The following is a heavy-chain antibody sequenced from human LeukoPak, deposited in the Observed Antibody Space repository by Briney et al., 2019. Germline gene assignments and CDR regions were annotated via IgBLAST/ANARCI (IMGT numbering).Heavy chain of an antibody. CDR2: ISSTGSPI. Sequence: GGSLRLSCAASGFTFSDYYMSWIRQAPGKGLEWVSYISSTGSPIYYADSVKGRFTISRDNAKNSLYLQMNSLRAEDTAVYYCARVGINDYGDSVDYYFDYWGQGTLVTVSS. D-gene: IGHD4-17*01. CDR3: ARVGINDYGDSVDYYFDY. J-gene: IGHJ4*02. V-gene: IGHV3-11*01. CDR1: GFTFSDYY.